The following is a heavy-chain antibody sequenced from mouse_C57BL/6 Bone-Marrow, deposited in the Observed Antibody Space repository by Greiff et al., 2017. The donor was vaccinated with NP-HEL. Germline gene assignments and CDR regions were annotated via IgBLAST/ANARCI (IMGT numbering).Heavy chain of an antibody. D-gene: IGHD1-2*01. Sequence: QVQLQQSGAELVRPGTSVKVSCKASGYALTNYLIEWVKQRPGQGLEWIGVINPGSGGTNYNEKFKGKATLTADKSSSTAYMQLSSLTSEDSAVYFCASTALGDYWGQGTTLTVSS. CDR2: INPGSGGT. CDR1: GYALTNYL. V-gene: IGHV1-54*01. J-gene: IGHJ2*01. CDR3: ASTALGDY.